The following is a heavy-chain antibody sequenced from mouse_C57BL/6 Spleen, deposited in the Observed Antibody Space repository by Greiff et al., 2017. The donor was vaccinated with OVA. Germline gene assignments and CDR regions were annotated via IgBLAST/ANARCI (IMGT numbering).Heavy chain of an antibody. CDR1: GYTFTSYC. CDR2: IYPGSGST. D-gene: IGHD1-1*01. Sequence: VQLQQSGAELVKPGASVKMSCKASGYTFTSYCITWVKQRPEQGLEWIGDIYPGSGSTNYNEKFKSKATLTVDTSSSTAYMQLSSLTSEDSAVYYCARDGTTGGFAYWGQGTLVTVSA. CDR3: ARDGTTGGFAY. J-gene: IGHJ3*01. V-gene: IGHV1-55*01.